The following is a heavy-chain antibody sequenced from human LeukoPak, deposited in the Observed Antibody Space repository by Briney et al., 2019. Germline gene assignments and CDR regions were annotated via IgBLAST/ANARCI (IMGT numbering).Heavy chain of an antibody. Sequence: GRSLRLSCAASGFTFSSYAMHWARQAPGKGLEWVAVISYDGSNKYYADSVKGRFTISRDNSKNTLYLQMNSLRAEDTAVYYCARDGDSSGYSLFDYWGQGTLVTVSS. V-gene: IGHV3-30-3*01. J-gene: IGHJ4*02. CDR3: ARDGDSSGYSLFDY. CDR2: ISYDGSNK. D-gene: IGHD3-22*01. CDR1: GFTFSSYA.